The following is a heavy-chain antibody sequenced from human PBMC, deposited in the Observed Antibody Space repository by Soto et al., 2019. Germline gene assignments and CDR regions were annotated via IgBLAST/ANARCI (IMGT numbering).Heavy chain of an antibody. CDR1: GGTFVSSA. V-gene: IGHV1-69*11. CDR2: IIPILGST. J-gene: IGHJ5*02. D-gene: IGHD2-8*01. CDR3: AKKNPHGDSNKAWLDP. Sequence: QVQLLQSGAELREPGSSVRVSCTPSGGTFVSSAFAWMRQAPGGKIEWMGGIIPILGSTKFAEKFLGRLTLTADDSSRTAYLELSSLTFDDTAVYFCAKKNPHGDSNKAWLDPWGQETLVTVST.